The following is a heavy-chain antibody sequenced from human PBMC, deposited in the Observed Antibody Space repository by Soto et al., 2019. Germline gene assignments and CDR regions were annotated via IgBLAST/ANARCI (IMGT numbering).Heavy chain of an antibody. CDR3: VFQWPPSVGYYYYGMDV. J-gene: IGHJ6*02. Sequence: GGSLRLSCAASGFTFSSYWMHWVRQAPGKGLVWASRINSDGSSTSYADSVKGRFTISRDNAKNTLYLQMNSLRAEDTAVYYYVFQWPPSVGYYYYGMDVWGQGTTVTVSS. V-gene: IGHV3-74*01. CDR1: GFTFSSYW. D-gene: IGHD6-19*01. CDR2: INSDGSST.